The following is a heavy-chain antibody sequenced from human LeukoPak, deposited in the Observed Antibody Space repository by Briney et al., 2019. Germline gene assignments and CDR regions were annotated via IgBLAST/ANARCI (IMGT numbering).Heavy chain of an antibody. CDR1: GGTFSSYA. CDR2: IIPIFGTA. D-gene: IGHD2-15*01. Sequence: SVKVSCKASGGTFSSYAISWVGQAPGQGLEWMGGIIPIFGTANYAQKFQGRVTITADESTSTAYMELSSLRSEDTAVYYCAGGSVAHPFDYWGQGTLVTVSS. CDR3: AGGSVAHPFDY. V-gene: IGHV1-69*13. J-gene: IGHJ4*02.